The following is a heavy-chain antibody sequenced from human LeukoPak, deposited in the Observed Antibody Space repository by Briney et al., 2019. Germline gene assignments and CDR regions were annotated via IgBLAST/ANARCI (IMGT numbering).Heavy chain of an antibody. D-gene: IGHD3-10*01. CDR1: GFTFSSYG. Sequence: GGSLRLSCAASGFTFSSYGMSWVRQAPGKGLEWVSAISGSGGSTYYADSVKGRFTISRDNSKNTLYLQMNSLRAEDTAVYYCASGGSSAGAFDIWGQGTMGTVSS. CDR2: ISGSGGST. J-gene: IGHJ3*02. V-gene: IGHV3-23*01. CDR3: ASGGSSAGAFDI.